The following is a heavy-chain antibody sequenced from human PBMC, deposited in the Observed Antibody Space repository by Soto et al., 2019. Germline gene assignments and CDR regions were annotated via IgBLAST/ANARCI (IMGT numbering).Heavy chain of an antibody. CDR3: ARDWHHITMSPNWFDP. CDR1: GFTFSSYS. D-gene: IGHD3-10*02. CDR2: ISSSSSYI. V-gene: IGHV3-21*01. J-gene: IGHJ5*02. Sequence: GGSLRLSCAASGFTFSSYSMNWVRQAPGKGLEWVSFISSSSSYIYYADSVKGRFTISRDNAKNSLYLQMNSLRAEDTAVYYCARDWHHITMSPNWFDPWGQGTLVTVSS.